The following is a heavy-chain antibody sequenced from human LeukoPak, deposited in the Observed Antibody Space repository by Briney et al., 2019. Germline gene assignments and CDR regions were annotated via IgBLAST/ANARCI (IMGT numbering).Heavy chain of an antibody. CDR1: GFTFSSYA. D-gene: IGHD3-3*01. V-gene: IGHV4-34*01. Sequence: GSLRLSCAGSGFTFSSYAMSWVRQPPGKGLEWIGEINHSGSTNYNPSLKSRVTISVDTSKNQFSLKLSSVTAADTAVYYCARVGNDFWSGYYRYGNWFDPWGQGTLVTVSS. CDR2: INHSGST. CDR3: ARVGNDFWSGYYRYGNWFDP. J-gene: IGHJ5*02.